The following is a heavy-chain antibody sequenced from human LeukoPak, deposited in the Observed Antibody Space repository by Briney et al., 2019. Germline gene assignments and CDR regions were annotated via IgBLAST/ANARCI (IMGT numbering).Heavy chain of an antibody. CDR2: INPSGGNT. J-gene: IGHJ4*02. D-gene: IGHD6-6*01. CDR3: ARIPGTEYSSSSIFDY. CDR1: GYTFTSYY. V-gene: IGHV1-46*01. Sequence: ASVKVSCKASGYTFTSYYMHWVRQAPGKGLEWMGIINPSGGNTSYAQKFQDRVTMTRDMSTSTVYMELSSLRSEDTAVYYCARIPGTEYSSSSIFDYWGQGTLVTVSS.